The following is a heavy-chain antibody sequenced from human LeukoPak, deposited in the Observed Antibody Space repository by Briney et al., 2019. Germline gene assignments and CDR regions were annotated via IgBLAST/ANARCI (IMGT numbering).Heavy chain of an antibody. V-gene: IGHV3-30-3*01. CDR2: ISYDGSNK. J-gene: IGHJ6*04. D-gene: IGHD3-9*01. CDR3: ARAQDYRLVPFDY. CDR1: GFTFSSYA. Sequence: GGSLRLSCAASGFTFSSYAMHWVRQAPGKGLEWVAVISYDGSNKYYADSVKGRFTISRDNSKNTLYLQMNSLRAEDTAVYYCARAQDYRLVPFDYWGKGTTVTVSS.